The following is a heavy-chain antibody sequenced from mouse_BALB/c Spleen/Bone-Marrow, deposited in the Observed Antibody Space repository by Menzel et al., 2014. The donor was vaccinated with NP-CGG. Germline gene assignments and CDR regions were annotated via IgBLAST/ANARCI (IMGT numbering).Heavy chain of an antibody. CDR2: IYPVSGST. D-gene: IGHD5-2*01. CDR3: TRVNEYGRAWFAY. J-gene: IGHJ3*01. Sequence: LQQSGSELVRPGASVKLSCKASGYTFTSYWMHWVKQRPGQGLEWIGNIYPVSGSTNYDEKFKSKATLTVDTSSSTAYMQLSSLTSEDSAVYYCTRVNEYGRAWFAYWGQGILVTVSA. V-gene: IGHV1S22*01. CDR1: GYTFTSYW.